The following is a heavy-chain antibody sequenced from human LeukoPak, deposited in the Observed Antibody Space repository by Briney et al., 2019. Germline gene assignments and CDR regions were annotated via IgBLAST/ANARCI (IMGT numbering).Heavy chain of an antibody. V-gene: IGHV4-39*01. Sequence: SETLSLTCTVSGGSISSSNYYWGWIRQPPGKGLEWIGSIYYSGSTYYNPSLKSRVTIFVDTSKNQFSLKLSSATAADTAVYYCARRATYCSGGSCYLYYFDYWGQGTLVTVSS. CDR2: IYYSGST. CDR3: ARRATYCSGGSCYLYYFDY. CDR1: GGSISSSNYY. D-gene: IGHD2-15*01. J-gene: IGHJ4*02.